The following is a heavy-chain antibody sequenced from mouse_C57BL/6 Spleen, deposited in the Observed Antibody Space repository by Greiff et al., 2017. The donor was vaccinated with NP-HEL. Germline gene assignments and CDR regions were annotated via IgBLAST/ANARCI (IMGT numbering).Heavy chain of an antibody. D-gene: IGHD2-4*01. Sequence: EVQVVESGGGLVKPGGSLKLSCAASGFTFSSYAMSWVRQTPEKRLEWVATISDGGSYTYYPDNVKGRFTISRDNAKNNLYLQMSHLKSEDTAMYYCAREGYDYDIDYWGQGTTLTVSS. J-gene: IGHJ2*01. CDR2: ISDGGSYT. CDR1: GFTFSSYA. CDR3: AREGYDYDIDY. V-gene: IGHV5-4*01.